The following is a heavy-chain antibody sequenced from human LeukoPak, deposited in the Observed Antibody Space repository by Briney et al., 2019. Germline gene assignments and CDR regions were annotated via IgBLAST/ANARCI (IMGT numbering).Heavy chain of an antibody. CDR2: ISGSGGST. J-gene: IGHJ4*02. V-gene: IGHV3-23*01. CDR1: GFTFSSYA. Sequence: GGSLRLSCAASGFTFSSYAMSWVRQAPGKGLEWVSAISGSGGSTYYADSVKGRFTISRDNSKNTLYLQMNSLRAEDTAVYYCAKDRRAWYGDYGYFDYWGQGTLVTVSS. D-gene: IGHD4-17*01. CDR3: AKDRRAWYGDYGYFDY.